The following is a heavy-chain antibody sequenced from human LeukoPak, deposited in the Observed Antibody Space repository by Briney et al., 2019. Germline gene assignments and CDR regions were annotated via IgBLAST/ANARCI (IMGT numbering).Heavy chain of an antibody. CDR3: TRTLIPGIVAGLDY. Sequence: ASVKVSCKATGYTFTDYYMHWVRQAPGQGLEWMGWINPNNGGTNYARKFQGRVTMTRDTSISTAYMELTRLRSDDTATYYCTRTLIPGIVAGLDYWGQGTLVTVSS. V-gene: IGHV1-2*02. D-gene: IGHD6-25*01. CDR1: GYTFTDYY. CDR2: INPNNGGT. J-gene: IGHJ4*02.